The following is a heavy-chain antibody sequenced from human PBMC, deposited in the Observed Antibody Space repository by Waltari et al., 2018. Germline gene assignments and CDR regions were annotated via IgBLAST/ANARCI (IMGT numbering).Heavy chain of an antibody. V-gene: IGHV1-46*01. J-gene: IGHJ6*02. Sequence: QVQLVQSGAEVKKPGASVKVSCKASGYTFTSYYMHWVRQAPGQGLEWMGIINPSGGSTSYAQKFPGRVTMTRDTSTSTVYMELSSLRSEDTAVYYCARFIWDYYYGMDVWGQGTTVTVSS. CDR1: GYTFTSYY. CDR2: INPSGGST. CDR3: ARFIWDYYYGMDV. D-gene: IGHD3-10*01.